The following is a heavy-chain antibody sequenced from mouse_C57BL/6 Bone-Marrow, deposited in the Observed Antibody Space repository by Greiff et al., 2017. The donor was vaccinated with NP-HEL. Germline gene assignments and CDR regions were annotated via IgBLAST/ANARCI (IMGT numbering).Heavy chain of an antibody. D-gene: IGHD2-12*01. CDR3: ARSGELLPWYFEV. V-gene: IGHV1-56*01. CDR1: GYTFTSHW. J-gene: IGHJ1*03. CDR2: IFPGRGST. Sequence: QVQLQQSGPELVRPGASVKISCKAPGYTFTSHWMQWVRQRPGQGLEWIGEIFPGRGSTYYNEKFKGKATLTVDTSSSAAYMQLSSLTSEDSAVYICARSGELLPWYFEVWGTETTVTVSS.